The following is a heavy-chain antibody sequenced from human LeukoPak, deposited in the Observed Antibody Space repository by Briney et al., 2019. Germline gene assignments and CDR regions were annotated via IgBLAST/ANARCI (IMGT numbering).Heavy chain of an antibody. CDR1: GGSISSGSYY. V-gene: IGHV4-30-4*08. CDR3: ARVYSGDFWSGYFSWFDP. J-gene: IGHJ5*02. CDR2: IYYSGST. Sequence: SQTLSLTCTVSGGSISSGSYYWSWIRQPAGKGLEWIGYIYYSGSTYYNPSLKSRVTISVDTSKNQFSLKLSSVTAADTAVYYCARVYSGDFWSGYFSWFDPWGQGTLVTVSS. D-gene: IGHD3-3*01.